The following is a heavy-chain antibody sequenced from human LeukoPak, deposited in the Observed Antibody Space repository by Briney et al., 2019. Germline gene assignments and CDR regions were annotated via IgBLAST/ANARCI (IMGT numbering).Heavy chain of an antibody. Sequence: SETLSLTCTVSGGSISSYYWSWIRQPPGKGLERIGYIYYSGSTNYNPSLKSRVTISVDTSKNQFSLKLSSVTAADTAVYYCARGVTGTTLDFDYWGQGTLVTVSS. J-gene: IGHJ4*02. CDR3: ARGVTGTTLDFDY. D-gene: IGHD1-7*01. V-gene: IGHV4-59*12. CDR1: GGSISSYY. CDR2: IYYSGST.